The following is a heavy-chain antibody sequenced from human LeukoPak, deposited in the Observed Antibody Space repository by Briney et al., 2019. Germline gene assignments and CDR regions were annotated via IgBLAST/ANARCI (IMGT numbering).Heavy chain of an antibody. J-gene: IGHJ4*02. CDR3: ARSYYGSGIDY. CDR2: ISSSSSYI. V-gene: IGHV3-21*01. D-gene: IGHD3-10*01. Sequence: GGSLRLSCAASGFTFSNCSMNWVRQAPGKGREWVSSISSSSSYIYYADSVKGRFTISRDNAKNSLYLQMNSLRVEDTAVYYCARSYYGSGIDYWGQGTLVAVSS. CDR1: GFTFSNCS.